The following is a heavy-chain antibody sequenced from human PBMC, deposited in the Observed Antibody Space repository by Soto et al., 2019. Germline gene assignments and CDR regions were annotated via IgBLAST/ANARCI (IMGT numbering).Heavy chain of an antibody. Sequence: LRLSCAASGFTFSSYSMNWVRQAPGKGLEWLARIDWDDDKYYRRSLKTRLTISKDTSKNQVVLTMTNMDPVDTATYYCTRDHRTNPYGMDVWGQGTTVTVSS. V-gene: IGHV2-70*11. CDR3: TRDHRTNPYGMDV. CDR2: IDWDDDK. CDR1: GFTFSSYSM. J-gene: IGHJ6*02.